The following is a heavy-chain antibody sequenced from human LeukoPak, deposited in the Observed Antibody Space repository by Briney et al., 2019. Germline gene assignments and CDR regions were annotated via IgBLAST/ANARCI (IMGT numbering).Heavy chain of an antibody. CDR1: GFTVSSNY. CDR2: IYSGGSR. V-gene: IGHV3-66*01. D-gene: IGHD3-10*01. J-gene: IGHJ4*02. CDR3: ARGTVTMVDY. Sequence: PGGSLRLSCAASGFTVSSNYMSWVRQAPGKGLEWVSVIYSGGSRYYADSVKGRFTISRDNSKSSLFLQMNSLRAGDTAVYYCARGTVTMVDYWGQGTLVTVSS.